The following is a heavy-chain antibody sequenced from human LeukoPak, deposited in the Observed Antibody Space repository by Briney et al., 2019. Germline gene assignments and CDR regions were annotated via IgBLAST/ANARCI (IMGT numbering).Heavy chain of an antibody. J-gene: IGHJ3*01. D-gene: IGHD3-22*01. CDR2: IYYTGTT. CDR1: GGISSSYY. Sequence: SETLSLTCIVSGGISSSYYWGWVRQPPGKGLESVASIYYTGTTYYNPSLKSRLTISVDTSKSQFSLGLSSVTAADTAVYYCARIPYYYDSTVPRWAFDVWDQGTMVTVSS. V-gene: IGHV4-39*01. CDR3: ARIPYYYDSTVPRWAFDV.